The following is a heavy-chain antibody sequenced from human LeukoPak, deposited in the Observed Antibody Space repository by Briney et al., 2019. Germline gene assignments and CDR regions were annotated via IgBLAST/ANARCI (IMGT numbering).Heavy chain of an antibody. Sequence: PGGSLRLSCAASGFSFSSYGMHWVRQAPDKGLEWVAFIRYDGSNKYYADSVKGRFTISRDNSKNTLYLQMNSLRAEDTAVYYCARDKTDRLAFDYWGQGTLVTVSS. CDR3: ARDKTDRLAFDY. J-gene: IGHJ4*02. D-gene: IGHD6-19*01. CDR1: GFSFSSYG. CDR2: IRYDGSNK. V-gene: IGHV3-30*02.